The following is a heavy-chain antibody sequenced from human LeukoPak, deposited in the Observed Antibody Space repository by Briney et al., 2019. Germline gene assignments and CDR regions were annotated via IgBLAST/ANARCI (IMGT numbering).Heavy chain of an antibody. D-gene: IGHD4-11*01. Sequence: PGGSLRLSCAASGFTFSSYYMTWVRQAPGKGLEWVSVMYSGGSTYYADSVKGRVAISRDNSQNTVFLQMNSVRVEDTAVYYCARSYSNHLFGMDVWGQGTAVTVSS. CDR3: ARSYSNHLFGMDV. J-gene: IGHJ6*02. CDR2: MYSGGST. CDR1: GFTFSSYY. V-gene: IGHV3-66*01.